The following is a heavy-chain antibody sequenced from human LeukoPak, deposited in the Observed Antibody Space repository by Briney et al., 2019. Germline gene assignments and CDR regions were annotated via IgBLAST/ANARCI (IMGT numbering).Heavy chain of an antibody. CDR3: ARDWSSGSQRGAFDI. Sequence: PSETLSLTCTVSGGSISSSSYYWGWIRQPPGKGLEWIGSIYYSGSTYYNPSLKSRVTISVDTSKNQFSLKLSSVTAADTAVYYCARDWSSGSQRGAFDIWGQGTMVTVSS. J-gene: IGHJ3*02. D-gene: IGHD3-22*01. CDR1: GGSISSSSYY. CDR2: IYYSGST. V-gene: IGHV4-39*07.